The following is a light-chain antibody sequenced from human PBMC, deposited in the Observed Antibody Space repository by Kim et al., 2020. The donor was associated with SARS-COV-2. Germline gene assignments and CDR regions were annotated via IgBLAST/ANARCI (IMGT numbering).Light chain of an antibody. CDR3: QLYGSSPET. J-gene: IGKJ1*01. Sequence: EIVLSQSPGTLSLSPGQRATLSCRASQTVSSSSLAWYQQKPGQAPRLLIYAASSRATDVPDRFSGSGSGTDFTLTISRLEPEDFTVYYCQLYGSSPETFGQGTKVDIK. V-gene: IGKV3-20*01. CDR2: AAS. CDR1: QTVSSSS.